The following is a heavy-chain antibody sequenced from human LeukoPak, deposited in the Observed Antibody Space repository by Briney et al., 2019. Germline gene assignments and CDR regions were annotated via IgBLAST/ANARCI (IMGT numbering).Heavy chain of an antibody. Sequence: SETLSLTCTVSGGSISGHYWSWIRQPPGEGLEWIGYISDSGSTNYNPSLQSRITISVDTSKNQFSLKLSSVTAADTAVYYCARHLRYCSGGTCYSSDAFDIWGRGTMVTVSS. CDR3: ARHLRYCSGGTCYSSDAFDI. V-gene: IGHV4-59*08. D-gene: IGHD2-15*01. CDR2: ISDSGST. CDR1: GGSISGHY. J-gene: IGHJ3*02.